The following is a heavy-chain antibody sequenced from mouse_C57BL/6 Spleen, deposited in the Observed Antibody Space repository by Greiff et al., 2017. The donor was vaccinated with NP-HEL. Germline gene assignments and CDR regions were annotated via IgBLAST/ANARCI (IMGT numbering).Heavy chain of an antibody. Sequence: QVQLQQSGAELVRPGASVKLSCKASGYTFTDYYINWVKQRPGQGLEWIARIYPGSGNTYYNEKFKGKATLTAEKSSSTAYMQLSSLTSEDSAVYFCARVVYDGYWYFDVWGTGTTVTVSS. V-gene: IGHV1-76*01. CDR3: ARVVYDGYWYFDV. D-gene: IGHD2-3*01. CDR2: IYPGSGNT. J-gene: IGHJ1*03. CDR1: GYTFTDYY.